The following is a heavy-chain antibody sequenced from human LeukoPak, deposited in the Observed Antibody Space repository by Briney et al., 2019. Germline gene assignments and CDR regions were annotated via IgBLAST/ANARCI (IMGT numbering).Heavy chain of an antibody. CDR1: GFTFSSYA. J-gene: IGHJ4*02. Sequence: GGSLRLSCAASGFTFSSYAMHWVRQAPGKGLEWVAVISYDGSNKYYADSVKGRFTISRDNSKNTLYLQMNSLRAEDTAVYYCARDPGSYYDILTGYFHFDYWGQGTLVTVSS. CDR2: ISYDGSNK. V-gene: IGHV3-30*04. D-gene: IGHD3-9*01. CDR3: ARDPGSYYDILTGYFHFDY.